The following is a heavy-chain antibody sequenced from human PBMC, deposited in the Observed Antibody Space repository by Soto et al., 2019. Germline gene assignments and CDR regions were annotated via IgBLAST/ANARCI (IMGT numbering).Heavy chain of an antibody. CDR3: VRPGSAYNWDY. Sequence: EVQLVESGGGLVQPGGSLRLSCAASGFTFSDYYMDWVRQAPGRGLEWVGRTRNKANRYTTEYAASVKGRFTISRDDSQDSMYLQMNSLQIEDTAVYYCVRPGSAYNWDYWGQGTLVAVSS. V-gene: IGHV3-72*01. CDR2: TRNKANRYTT. J-gene: IGHJ4*02. CDR1: GFTFSDYY. D-gene: IGHD3-10*01.